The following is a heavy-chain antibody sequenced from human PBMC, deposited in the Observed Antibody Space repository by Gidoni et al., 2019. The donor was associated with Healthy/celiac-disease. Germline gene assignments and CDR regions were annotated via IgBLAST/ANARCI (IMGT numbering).Heavy chain of an antibody. CDR1: GYTFTSSD. J-gene: IGHJ6*02. CDR3: ARDLGATFGYGMDV. V-gene: IGHV1-8*01. Sequence: QVHRVRSGAEVKKPGASVQVSCRASGYTFTSSDIHWVRQATGQGLEWMGWMNHNSGNTGYAQKFQGRVTMTMNTSISTAYMELSSLRSEDTAVYYCARDLGATFGYGMDVWGQGTTVTVSS. D-gene: IGHD3-10*01. CDR2: MNHNSGNT.